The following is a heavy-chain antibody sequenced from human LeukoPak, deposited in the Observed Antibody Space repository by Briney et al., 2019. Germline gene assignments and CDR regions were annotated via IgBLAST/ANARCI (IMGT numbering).Heavy chain of an antibody. D-gene: IGHD3-3*01. V-gene: IGHV4-31*03. Sequence: SETLSLTCTVPGGSISGGGYYGSWIRQHPRKGLDWIGYVYYSGSTYYNPSLKSRLTIPVDTSKNQFSLKLSSVTAADTAVYYCARFVPNSGPVNYDFWSGSTITDYWGQGTLVTV. CDR2: VYYSGST. CDR3: ARFVPNSGPVNYDFWSGSTITDY. CDR1: GGSISGGGYY. J-gene: IGHJ4*02.